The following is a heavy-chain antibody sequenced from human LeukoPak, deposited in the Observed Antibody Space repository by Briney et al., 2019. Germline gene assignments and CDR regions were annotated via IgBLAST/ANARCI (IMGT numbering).Heavy chain of an antibody. CDR1: GGSISSISYY. Sequence: SETLSLTCTVSGGSISSISYYWGWIRQPPGKGLEWIGSIYYSGSTYYNPSLKSRVTISVDTSKTQFSLKLSSVTAADTAVYYCARIGDYGDPPVDYWGQGTLVTVSS. J-gene: IGHJ4*02. D-gene: IGHD4-17*01. CDR2: IYYSGST. V-gene: IGHV4-39*07. CDR3: ARIGDYGDPPVDY.